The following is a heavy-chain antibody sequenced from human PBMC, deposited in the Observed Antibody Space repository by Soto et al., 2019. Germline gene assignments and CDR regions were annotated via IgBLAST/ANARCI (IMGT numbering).Heavy chain of an antibody. CDR1: GFTFSSYG. D-gene: IGHD1-7*01. J-gene: IGHJ4*02. CDR3: AKGLNWNYLAVDY. V-gene: IGHV3-30*18. Sequence: GGSLRLSCAASGFTFSSYGMHWVRQAPGKGLEWVAVISYDGSNKYYADSVKGRFTVSRDNSKNTLYLQMNSLRAEDTAEYYCAKGLNWNYLAVDYWGQGTLVTVSS. CDR2: ISYDGSNK.